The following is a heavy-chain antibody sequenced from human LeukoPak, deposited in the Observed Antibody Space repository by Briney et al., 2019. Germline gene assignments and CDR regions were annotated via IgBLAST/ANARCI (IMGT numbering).Heavy chain of an antibody. CDR3: ATCPLPGYNWFDP. CDR2: ISAYNGNT. CDR1: GYTFTSYG. J-gene: IGHJ5*02. V-gene: IGHV1-18*01. D-gene: IGHD2-2*01. Sequence: GASVKVSCKASGYTFTSYGISWVRQAPGQGLEWMGWISAYNGNTNYAQKFQGRVTMTEDTSTDTAYMELSSLRSEDTAVYYCATCPLPGYNWFDPWGQGTLVTVSS.